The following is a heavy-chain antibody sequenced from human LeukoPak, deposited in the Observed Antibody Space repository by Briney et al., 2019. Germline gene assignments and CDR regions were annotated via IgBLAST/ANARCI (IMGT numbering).Heavy chain of an antibody. CDR1: GLTVSTNY. D-gene: IGHD6-6*01. J-gene: IGHJ4*02. Sequence: GGSLRLSCVVSGLTVSTNYMSWVRQAPGKGLEWVSAISGNGYNTYYADSVKGRFTISRDNSKNTLFLQMNSLRAEDTAVYYCAKDLSSSSPADYWGQGTQVTVSS. CDR2: ISGNGYNT. V-gene: IGHV3-23*01. CDR3: AKDLSSSSPADY.